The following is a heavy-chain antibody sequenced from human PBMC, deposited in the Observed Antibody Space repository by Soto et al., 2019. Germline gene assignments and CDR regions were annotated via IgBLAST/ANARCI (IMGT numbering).Heavy chain of an antibody. V-gene: IGHV3-33*01. CDR1: GFTFSSYG. Sequence: VQLVESGGGLVQPGGSLRLSCAASGFTFSSYGMHWVRQAPGKGLEWVAVIWYDGSNKYYADSVKGRFTISRDNSKNTLYLQMNSRRAEDTAVYYCARQYCSGGSCYYYYYGMDVWGQGTTVTVSS. J-gene: IGHJ6*02. CDR2: IWYDGSNK. D-gene: IGHD2-15*01. CDR3: ARQYCSGGSCYYYYYGMDV.